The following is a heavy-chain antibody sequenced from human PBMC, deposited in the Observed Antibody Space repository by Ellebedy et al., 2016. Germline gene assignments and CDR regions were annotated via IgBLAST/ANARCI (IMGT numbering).Heavy chain of an antibody. Sequence: SETLSLTCTVSGGSISSYYWSWIRQPPGKGLEWIGYIYYSGSTNYNPSLKSRVTISVDTSKNQFSLKLSSVTAEDTAVYYCARNYMNTSYYYYYGMDVWGQGTTVTVSS. J-gene: IGHJ6*02. CDR1: GGSISSYY. V-gene: IGHV4-59*12. CDR2: IYYSGST. D-gene: IGHD3-16*01. CDR3: ARNYMNTSYYYYYGMDV.